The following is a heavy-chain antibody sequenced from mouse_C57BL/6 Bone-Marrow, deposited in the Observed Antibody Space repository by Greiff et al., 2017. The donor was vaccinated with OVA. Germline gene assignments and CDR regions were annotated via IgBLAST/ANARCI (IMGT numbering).Heavy chain of an antibody. J-gene: IGHJ3*01. CDR2: IHPNSGST. Sequence: VQLQQPGAELVKPGASVKLSCKASGYTFTSYWMHWVKQRPGQGLEWIGMIHPNSGSTNYNEKFKSKATLTVDKSSSTAYMQLSSLTSEDSAVYYGARSGYYGSSPDWCAYWGQGTLVTVSA. D-gene: IGHD1-1*01. CDR1: GYTFTSYW. CDR3: ARSGYYGSSPDWCAY. V-gene: IGHV1-64*01.